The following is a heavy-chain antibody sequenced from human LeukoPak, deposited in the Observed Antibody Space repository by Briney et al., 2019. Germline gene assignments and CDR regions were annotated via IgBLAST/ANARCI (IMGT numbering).Heavy chain of an antibody. Sequence: ASVKVSCKASGGTFSSYAISWVRQAPGQGLEWMGGIIPIFGTANYAQKFQGRVTITTDESTSTAYMELSSLRSEDTAVYYCASDRQPPGPNYDFWSGYPYYFDYWGQGTLVTVSS. CDR2: IIPIFGTA. V-gene: IGHV1-69*05. D-gene: IGHD3-3*01. J-gene: IGHJ4*02. CDR3: ASDRQPPGPNYDFWSGYPYYFDY. CDR1: GGTFSSYA.